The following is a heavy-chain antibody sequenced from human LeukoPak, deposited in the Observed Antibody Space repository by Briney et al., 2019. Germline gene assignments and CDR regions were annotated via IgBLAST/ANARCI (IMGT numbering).Heavy chain of an antibody. CDR2: FDPEDGET. V-gene: IGHV1-24*01. D-gene: IGHD7-27*01. Sequence: GASVTVSCKVSGYTLTELSMHWVRQAPGKGLEWMGGFDPEDGETIYAQKLQGRVTITTDTSTTTAYMELRSLRSDDTAVYSCARDYRTGFDYWGQGTLVTVSS. J-gene: IGHJ4*02. CDR1: GYTLTELS. CDR3: ARDYRTGFDY.